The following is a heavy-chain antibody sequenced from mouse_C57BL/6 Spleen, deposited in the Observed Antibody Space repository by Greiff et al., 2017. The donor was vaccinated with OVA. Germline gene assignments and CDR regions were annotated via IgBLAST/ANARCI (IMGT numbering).Heavy chain of an antibody. J-gene: IGHJ4*01. D-gene: IGHD1-3*01. Sequence: QVQLQQPGAELVKPGASVKMSCKASGYTFTSYWITWVKQRPGQGLEWIGDLYPGSGSTNYNEKFKSKATLTVDTSSSTAYMQLSSLTSEDSAVYYCARRGGKASMDYWGQGTSVTVSS. V-gene: IGHV1-55*01. CDR3: ARRGGKASMDY. CDR2: LYPGSGST. CDR1: GYTFTSYW.